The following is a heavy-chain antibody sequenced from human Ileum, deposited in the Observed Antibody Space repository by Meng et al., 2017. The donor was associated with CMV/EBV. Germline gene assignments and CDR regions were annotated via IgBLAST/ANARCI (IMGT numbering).Heavy chain of an antibody. CDR2: ISGDTS. D-gene: IGHD1-26*01. Sequence: LSCAASGITFTTSAMSCVRQAPGKGLEWVSGISGDTSYYAASVKGRFTMSRYNPKNTLYLQMNSLRVEDTAVYFCVKGGRREPFDYWGQGTLVTVSS. CDR3: VKGGRREPFDY. J-gene: IGHJ4*02. CDR1: GITFTTSA. V-gene: IGHV3-23*01.